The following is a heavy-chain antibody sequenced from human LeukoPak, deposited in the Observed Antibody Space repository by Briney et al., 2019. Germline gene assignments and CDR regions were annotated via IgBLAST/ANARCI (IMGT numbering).Heavy chain of an antibody. CDR3: AKKIDSGSYPLDY. CDR2: ISGSGETT. J-gene: IGHJ4*02. D-gene: IGHD3-10*01. CDR1: GFTLGSFS. Sequence: PGGSLRLSCAASGFTLGSFSMSWVRQAPGKGLEWVSVISGSGETTFYADSVRGRFTISRDNSKSTLYLQMTSLRAEDTGVYYCAKKIDSGSYPLDYWGQGTLVTISS. V-gene: IGHV3-23*01.